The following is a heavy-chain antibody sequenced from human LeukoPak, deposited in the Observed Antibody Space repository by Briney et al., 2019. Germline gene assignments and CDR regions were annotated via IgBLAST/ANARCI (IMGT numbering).Heavy chain of an antibody. CDR2: INHSGST. J-gene: IGHJ1*01. Sequence: SETLSLTCAVYGGSFSGYYWSWIRQPPGKGLEWIGEINHSGSTNYNPSLKSRVTISVDTSKNQFSLKLSSVTAADTAVYYCARHAHPTRYYYDSSGYSYGGYFQHWGQGTLVTVSS. CDR3: ARHAHPTRYYYDSSGYSYGGYFQH. V-gene: IGHV4-34*01. CDR1: GGSFSGYY. D-gene: IGHD3-22*01.